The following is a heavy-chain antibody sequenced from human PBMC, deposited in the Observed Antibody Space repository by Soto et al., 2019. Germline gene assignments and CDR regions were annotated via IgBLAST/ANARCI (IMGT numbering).Heavy chain of an antibody. CDR3: ARYNRYYYYGMDV. Sequence: PSETLSLTCTVSGGSISSGDYYWTWIRQPPGKGLEWIGYIYYSGSSYYNPSLKSRVTISVDTSKNQLSLKLSSVTAADTAVYYCARYNRYYYYGMDVWGQGTTVTVSS. CDR1: GGSISSGDYY. D-gene: IGHD1-1*01. J-gene: IGHJ6*02. CDR2: IYYSGSS. V-gene: IGHV4-30-4*01.